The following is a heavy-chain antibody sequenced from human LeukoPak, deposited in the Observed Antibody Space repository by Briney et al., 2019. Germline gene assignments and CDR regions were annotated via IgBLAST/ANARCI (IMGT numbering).Heavy chain of an antibody. CDR1: GFNFRTYG. CDR2: ISYDGGKR. V-gene: IGHV3-30*18. J-gene: IGHJ4*02. CDR3: AKGLRWFGGFYFNFFDY. D-gene: IGHD3-10*01. Sequence: QPGRSLRLSCAASGFNFRTYGMHWVRQAPGKGLEWVAFISYDGGKRYFGESVKGRFTIARDNSENTVSLQMNSLKTEDTAVYYCAKGLRWFGGFYFNFFDYWGQGILVTVSS.